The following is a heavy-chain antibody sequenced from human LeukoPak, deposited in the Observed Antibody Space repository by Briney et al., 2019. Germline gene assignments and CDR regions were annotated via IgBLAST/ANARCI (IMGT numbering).Heavy chain of an antibody. V-gene: IGHV3-21*01. D-gene: IGHD6-19*01. Sequence: PGGSLRLSCEVSGFTFSTYSMNWVRQAPGKGLEWVASISSYNTYIYYAASVKGRFTISRDNAKDSLYLQLNSLRVEDTAVYYCASGSSGWYGMDVWGQGTTVTVSS. CDR3: ASGSSGWYGMDV. CDR2: ISSYNTYI. J-gene: IGHJ6*02. CDR1: GFTFSTYS.